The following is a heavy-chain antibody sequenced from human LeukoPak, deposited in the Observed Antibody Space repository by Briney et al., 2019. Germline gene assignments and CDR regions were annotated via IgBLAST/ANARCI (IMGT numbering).Heavy chain of an antibody. J-gene: IGHJ4*02. D-gene: IGHD1-26*01. CDR1: GFTFSSYA. CDR2: ISYDGSNK. CDR3: ASSSPGSDRVFGY. V-gene: IGHV3-30-3*01. Sequence: GRSLRLSCAASGFTFSSYAMHWVRQAPGKGLEWVAVISYDGSNKYYADSVKGRFTISRDNSKNTLYLQMNSLRAEDTAVYYCASSSPGSDRVFGYWGQGTLVTVSS.